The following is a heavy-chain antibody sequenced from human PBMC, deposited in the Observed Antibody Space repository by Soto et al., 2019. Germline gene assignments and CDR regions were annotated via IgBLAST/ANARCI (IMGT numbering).Heavy chain of an antibody. Sequence: QVQLVESGGGVVQPGRSLRLSCAASGFTFSSYGMHWVRQAPGKGLEWVAVISYDGSNKYYGDSVKGRFTISRDNSKNTLYVQMNRLRAEDTAVYYCAKEHTIGYSSNWYFDYWGQGTLVTVSS. J-gene: IGHJ4*02. D-gene: IGHD6-13*01. CDR3: AKEHTIGYSSNWYFDY. V-gene: IGHV3-30*18. CDR1: GFTFSSYG. CDR2: ISYDGSNK.